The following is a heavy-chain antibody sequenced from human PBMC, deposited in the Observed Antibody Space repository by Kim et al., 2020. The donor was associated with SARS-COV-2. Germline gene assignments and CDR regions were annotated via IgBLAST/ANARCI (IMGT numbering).Heavy chain of an antibody. CDR2: NK. D-gene: IGHD4-17*01. CDR3: ARDGDYVFDY. V-gene: IGHV3-33*01. Sequence: NKDYADSVKGRFTLSRDNSKNTLYLQMNSLRAEDTAVYYCARDGDYVFDYWGQGTLVTVSS. J-gene: IGHJ4*02.